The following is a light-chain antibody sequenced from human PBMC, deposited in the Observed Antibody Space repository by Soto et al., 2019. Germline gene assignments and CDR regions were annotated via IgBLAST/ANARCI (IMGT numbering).Light chain of an antibody. V-gene: IGLV2-11*01. CDR1: SSDVGGYNS. CDR3: CSYAGDNSFYV. J-gene: IGLJ1*01. Sequence: QSALTQPRSVSGSPGESVTITCTGTSSDVGGYNSVSWYQQRPDKAPKLMIYDVNKWPSGVPDRFSGSKSGNTASLTISGLQADDEADYYRCSYAGDNSFYVFGTGTKLTVL. CDR2: DVN.